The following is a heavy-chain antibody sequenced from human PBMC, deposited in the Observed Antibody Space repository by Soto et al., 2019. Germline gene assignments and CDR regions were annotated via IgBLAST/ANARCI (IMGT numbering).Heavy chain of an antibody. Sequence: ASVKVSCKASGYTFTSYGISWVRQAPGQGLEWMGWISAYNGNTNYVQKLQGRVTMTTDTSTSTAYMELRSLRSDDTAVYYCARTFSDYYDSSGYLYYFDYWGQGTLVTVSS. D-gene: IGHD3-22*01. J-gene: IGHJ4*02. V-gene: IGHV1-18*01. CDR1: GYTFTSYG. CDR2: ISAYNGNT. CDR3: ARTFSDYYDSSGYLYYFDY.